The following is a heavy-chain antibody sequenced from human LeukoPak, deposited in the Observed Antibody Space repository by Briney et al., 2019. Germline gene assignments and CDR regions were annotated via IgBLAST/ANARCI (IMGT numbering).Heavy chain of an antibody. V-gene: IGHV1-46*01. Sequence: ASVKVSCKASGYTFTSYYIHWVRQAPGQGREWMGIINPNGGSTSYAQKFQGRVTMTRDTSTSTVYMELRSLRSEDTAVYYCARDGRDGYNLDYWGQGTLVTVSS. J-gene: IGHJ4*02. D-gene: IGHD5-24*01. CDR1: GYTFTSYY. CDR2: INPNGGST. CDR3: ARDGRDGYNLDY.